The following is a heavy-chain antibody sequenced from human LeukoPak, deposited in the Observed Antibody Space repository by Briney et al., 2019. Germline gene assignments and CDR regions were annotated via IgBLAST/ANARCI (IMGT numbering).Heavy chain of an antibody. V-gene: IGHV3-9*01. CDR1: GFTFSSYA. D-gene: IGHD5-18*01. CDR2: ISWNSGSI. Sequence: GGSLRLSCAASGFTFSSYAMSWVRQAPGKGLEWVSGISWNSGSIGYADSVKGRFTISRDNAKNSLYLQMNSLRAEDTALYYCAKVLSMVTGAFDIWGQGTMVTVSS. CDR3: AKVLSMVTGAFDI. J-gene: IGHJ3*02.